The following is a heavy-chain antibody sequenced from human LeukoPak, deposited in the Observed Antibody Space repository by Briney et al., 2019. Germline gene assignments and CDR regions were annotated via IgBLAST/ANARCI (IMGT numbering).Heavy chain of an antibody. V-gene: IGHV4-34*01. J-gene: IGHJ4*03. CDR3: ARPYDSSGESFDY. Sequence: SETLSLTCAVYGGSFSGYYWSWIRQPPGKGLEWIGEINHSGSTNYNPSLKSRVTISVDTSKNQFSLKLSSVTAADTAVYYCARPYDSSGESFDYWGQGTMVTVSS. CDR2: INHSGST. CDR1: GGSFSGYY. D-gene: IGHD3-22*01.